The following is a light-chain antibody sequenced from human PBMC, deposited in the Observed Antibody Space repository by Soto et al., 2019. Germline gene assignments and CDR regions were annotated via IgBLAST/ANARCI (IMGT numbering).Light chain of an antibody. J-gene: IGLJ1*01. CDR2: SNN. V-gene: IGLV1-44*01. CDR1: NSNNGNKT. Sequence: QSVLTQPPSASWTPGQRVTISWSGSNSNNGNKTVNWYQQLPGTAPKLLIYSNNQRPSGVPDRFSGSKSGTSASLAISGLQSEDEADYYCAAWDDSLNGLYVFGTGTKVTVL. CDR3: AAWDDSLNGLYV.